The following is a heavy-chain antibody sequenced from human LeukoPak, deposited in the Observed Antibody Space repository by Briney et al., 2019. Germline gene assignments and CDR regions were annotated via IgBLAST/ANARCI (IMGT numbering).Heavy chain of an antibody. Sequence: GGSLRLSCAASGFAFSSYWMNWARQAPGKGLEWVASINHNGNVNYYVDSVKGRFTISRDNAKNSLYLQMSNLRAEDTAVYFCARGGGLDVWGQGATVTVSS. CDR1: GFAFSSYW. CDR2: INHNGNVN. V-gene: IGHV3-7*03. D-gene: IGHD3-16*01. CDR3: ARGGGLDV. J-gene: IGHJ6*02.